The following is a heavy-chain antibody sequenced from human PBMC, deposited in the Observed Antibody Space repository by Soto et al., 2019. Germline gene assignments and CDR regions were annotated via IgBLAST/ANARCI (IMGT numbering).Heavy chain of an antibody. D-gene: IGHD3-10*01. J-gene: IGHJ6*02. CDR3: ARGDRGGSGSPASYYYSGWDV. Sequence: DVQLLESGGHLVQPGGSPRLSCSASGFTLSSYAMSWVRQAPGKGLEWVSSISAGGDMTYNSDSVRGRFTISRDNSNNALFLQMHNLRIEDTALYYCARGDRGGSGSPASYYYSGWDVWGQGATVTVS. CDR1: GFTLSSYA. V-gene: IGHV3-23*01. CDR2: ISAGGDMT.